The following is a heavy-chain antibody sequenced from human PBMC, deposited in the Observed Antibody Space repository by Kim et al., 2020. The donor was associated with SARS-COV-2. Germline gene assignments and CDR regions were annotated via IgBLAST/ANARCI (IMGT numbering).Heavy chain of an antibody. Sequence: ASVKVSCKASGYTFTSYGISWVRQAPGQGLEWMGWISAYNGNTNYAQKLQGRVTMTTDTSTSTAYMELRSLRSDDTAVYYCARAVEGYSSSWYLAGVVPEDYWGQGTLVTVSS. J-gene: IGHJ4*02. V-gene: IGHV1-18*01. CDR2: ISAYNGNT. CDR1: GYTFTSYG. CDR3: ARAVEGYSSSWYLAGVVPEDY. D-gene: IGHD6-13*01.